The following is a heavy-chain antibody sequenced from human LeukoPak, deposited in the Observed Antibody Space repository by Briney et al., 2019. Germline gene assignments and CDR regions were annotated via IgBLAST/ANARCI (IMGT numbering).Heavy chain of an antibody. CDR2: MYHSGST. V-gene: IGHV4-38-2*01. Sequence: SETLSLTCAVSGYSINSGYFWGWIRQPPGKGLEYIGSMYHSGSTYHNPSLKSRVTISVDTSKNLFSLKLTSVTAADTAVYYCARHRLFDSSGYYYDFDYWGQGTLVTVSS. D-gene: IGHD3-22*01. J-gene: IGHJ4*02. CDR3: ARHRLFDSSGYYYDFDY. CDR1: GYSINSGYF.